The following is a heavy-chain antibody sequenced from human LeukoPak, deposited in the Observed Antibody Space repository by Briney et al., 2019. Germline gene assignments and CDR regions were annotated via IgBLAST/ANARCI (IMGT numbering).Heavy chain of an antibody. CDR2: VNLNSGNT. V-gene: IGHV1-8*01. CDR1: GYTLTNFD. D-gene: IGHD3-3*01. CDR3: ARAGIVTLFGVSAIGQGDGLDV. Sequence: ASVKVSCKPSGYTLTNFDIHWVRQATGQGLEWMGGVNLNSGNTEYSQKFQGRVSITRRPPIGTVYMELRSLKSDDTAVYYCARAGIVTLFGVSAIGQGDGLDVWGQGTTVTVSS. J-gene: IGHJ6*02.